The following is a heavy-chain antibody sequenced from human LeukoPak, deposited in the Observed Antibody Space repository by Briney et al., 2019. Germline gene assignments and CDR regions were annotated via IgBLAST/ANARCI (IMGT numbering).Heavy chain of an antibody. CDR1: GYTFTSYG. CDR2: ISAYNGNT. V-gene: IGHV1-18*01. Sequence: ASVKVSCKASGYTFTSYGISWVRQAPGQGLEWMGWISAYNGNTNYAQKLQGRVTMTTDTSTSTAYMELRSLRSDDTAVYYCARVVGESLELPLLNWFDPWGQGTQVTVSS. J-gene: IGHJ5*02. D-gene: IGHD1-7*01. CDR3: ARVVGESLELPLLNWFDP.